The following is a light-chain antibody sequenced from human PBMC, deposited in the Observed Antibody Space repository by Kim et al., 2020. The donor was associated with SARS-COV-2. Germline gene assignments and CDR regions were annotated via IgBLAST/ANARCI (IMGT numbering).Light chain of an antibody. CDR3: QQRDSWPPALT. V-gene: IGKV3-11*01. CDR1: DSVGIN. CDR2: DAA. J-gene: IGKJ4*01. Sequence: PGEGATLACRASDSVGINLGWYQQTPGRAPGLLIGDAAIRATGIPTRFSGSGSGTDFTLTISSLEAEDFAIYYCQQRDSWPPALTFGGGTKVDIK.